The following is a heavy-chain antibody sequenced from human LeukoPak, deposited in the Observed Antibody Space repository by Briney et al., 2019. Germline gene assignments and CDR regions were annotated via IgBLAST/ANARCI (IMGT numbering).Heavy chain of an antibody. V-gene: IGHV1-18*01. CDR1: GYTFTSYG. Sequence: GASVKVSCKASGYTFTSYGISWVRQAPGQGLEWMGWISAYNGNTNYAQKLQGRVTMTTDTSTSTAYMELRSLRSDDTAVYYCARDLRFPYCSGGSCMGPSWFDPWGQGTLVTVSS. D-gene: IGHD2-15*01. CDR3: ARDLRFPYCSGGSCMGPSWFDP. J-gene: IGHJ5*02. CDR2: ISAYNGNT.